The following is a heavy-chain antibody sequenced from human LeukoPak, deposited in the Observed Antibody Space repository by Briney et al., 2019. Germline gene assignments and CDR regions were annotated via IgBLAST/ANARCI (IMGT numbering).Heavy chain of an antibody. D-gene: IGHD6-13*01. Sequence: GGSLRLSCAASGFTFSSYGMHWVRQAPGKGLEWVAFIRYDGSNKYYADSVKGRFTISRDNSKNTLYLQMNSLRAEDTAVYYCARGSGSSWPYGMDVWGQGTTVTVSS. CDR1: GFTFSSYG. CDR3: ARGSGSSWPYGMDV. J-gene: IGHJ6*02. CDR2: IRYDGSNK. V-gene: IGHV3-30*02.